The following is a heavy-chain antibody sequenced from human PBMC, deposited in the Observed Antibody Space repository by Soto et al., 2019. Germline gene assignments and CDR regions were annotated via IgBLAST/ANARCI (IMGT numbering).Heavy chain of an antibody. CDR3: ARDKNVSDFFGADDAFDI. Sequence: ESGGGLVQPGGSLRLSCAASGFTFRSYWMSWVRQAPGKGLEWVASIKQDGSDKYYVESVKGRFTISRDNAENSVDLLMDTLRAEDTAVYYCARDKNVSDFFGADDAFDIWGQGTMVTVSS. CDR2: IKQDGSDK. V-gene: IGHV3-7*05. J-gene: IGHJ3*02. CDR1: GFTFRSYW. D-gene: IGHD3-3*01.